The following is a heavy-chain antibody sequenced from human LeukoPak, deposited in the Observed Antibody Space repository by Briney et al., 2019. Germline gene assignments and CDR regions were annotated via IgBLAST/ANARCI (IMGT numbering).Heavy chain of an antibody. D-gene: IGHD5-18*01. CDR1: GGSISSHY. J-gene: IGHJ4*02. CDR2: IHYSGST. Sequence: PSETLSLTCTVSGGSISSHYWSWIRQPPGKGLEWIGYIHYSGSTNYNPSLKSRVTISVDTSKNQFSLKLSSVTAADTAVYYCARVDTAMVTYFDYWGQGTLVTVSS. V-gene: IGHV4-59*11. CDR3: ARVDTAMVTYFDY.